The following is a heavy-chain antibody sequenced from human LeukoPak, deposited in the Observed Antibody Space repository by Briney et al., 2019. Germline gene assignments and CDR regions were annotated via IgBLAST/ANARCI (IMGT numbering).Heavy chain of an antibody. V-gene: IGHV4-38-2*02. CDR3: ARAAAKLSYMDV. CDR2: IYHGGST. CDR1: GYSISSGYY. J-gene: IGHJ6*03. D-gene: IGHD6-25*01. Sequence: SQTLSLTCTVSGYSISSGYYWGWIRQPPGKGLEWIGNIYHGGSTYYNPSLKSRVTISVDTSKNQFSLKVRSVTAADTAVYYCARAAAKLSYMDVWGKGTTVTVSS.